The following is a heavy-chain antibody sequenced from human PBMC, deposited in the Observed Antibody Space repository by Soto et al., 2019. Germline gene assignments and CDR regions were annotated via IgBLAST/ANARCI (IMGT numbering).Heavy chain of an antibody. V-gene: IGHV3-23*01. Sequence: EVQLLESGGGLVQPGGSLRLSCAASGFTFSSYSMSWVRQAPGKGLEWVSAISGSGGSTYYADSVKGRFTISRDNSKNTLYLQMNSLRAEDTAVYYCAKDEQQWLVYNWFDPWGQGTLVTVSS. CDR2: ISGSGGST. D-gene: IGHD6-19*01. CDR1: GFTFSSYS. CDR3: AKDEQQWLVYNWFDP. J-gene: IGHJ5*02.